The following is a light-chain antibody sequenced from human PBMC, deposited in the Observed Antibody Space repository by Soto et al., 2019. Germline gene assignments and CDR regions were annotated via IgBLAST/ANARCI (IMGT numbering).Light chain of an antibody. CDR3: CSYAGSSPGV. Sequence: QSALTQPASVSGSPGQSITISCTGTSSDVGSYNLVSWYQQHPGKAPKLMIYEVSKRPSGVSNRFSGSKSGNTASLTISGLQAEDEADYYCCSYAGSSPGVFGGGTKLT. V-gene: IGLV2-23*02. CDR2: EVS. CDR1: SSDVGSYNL. J-gene: IGLJ3*02.